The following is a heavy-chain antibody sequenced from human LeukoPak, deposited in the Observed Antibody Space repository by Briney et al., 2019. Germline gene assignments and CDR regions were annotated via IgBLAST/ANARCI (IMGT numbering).Heavy chain of an antibody. D-gene: IGHD5-24*01. V-gene: IGHV3-74*01. CDR1: GFTFTTYW. CDR3: AKDGEMATVLPFFDY. Sequence: GGSLRLSCAASGFTFTTYWIHWVGQAPGKGLVWVARIKGDESTTNYADSVKGRFTISRDNSKNTLYLQMSSLRAEDTAVYYCAKDGEMATVLPFFDYWGQGTLVTVSS. CDR2: IKGDESTT. J-gene: IGHJ4*02.